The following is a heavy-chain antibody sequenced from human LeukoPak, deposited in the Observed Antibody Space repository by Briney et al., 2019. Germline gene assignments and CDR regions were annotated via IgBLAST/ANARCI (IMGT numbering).Heavy chain of an antibody. CDR3: ARGPSIAAPPNVGFDP. J-gene: IGHJ5*02. D-gene: IGHD6-6*01. V-gene: IGHV4-34*01. Sequence: PSETLSLTCAVYGGSFSGYYWSWIRQPPGKGLEWIGEINHSGSTNYNPSLKSRVTISVDTSKNQFSLKLSSVTAADTAVYYCARGPSIAAPPNVGFDPWGQGTLVTVSS. CDR2: INHSGST. CDR1: GGSFSGYY.